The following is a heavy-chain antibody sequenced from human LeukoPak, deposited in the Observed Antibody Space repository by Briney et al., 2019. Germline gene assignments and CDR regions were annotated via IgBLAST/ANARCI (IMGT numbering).Heavy chain of an antibody. Sequence: ASVKVSCKVSGYTLTELSMHWVRQAPGKGLEWMGGFDPEDGETIYAQKFQGRVTMTEDTSTDTAYMELSSLRSEDTAVYYCATVKPDVLEYQLLFYFDYWGQGTLVTVSS. D-gene: IGHD2-2*01. CDR1: GYTLTELS. J-gene: IGHJ4*02. CDR3: ATVKPDVLEYQLLFYFDY. CDR2: FDPEDGET. V-gene: IGHV1-24*01.